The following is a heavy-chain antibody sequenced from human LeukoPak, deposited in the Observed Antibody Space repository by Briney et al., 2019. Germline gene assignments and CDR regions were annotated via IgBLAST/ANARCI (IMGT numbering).Heavy chain of an antibody. CDR3: AKAHGSGWFPDAFDI. CDR1: GFTFSGRW. CDR2: IKPDGSEK. J-gene: IGHJ3*02. D-gene: IGHD2-15*01. V-gene: IGHV3-7*03. Sequence: PGGSLRLSCAASGFTFSGRWMSWVHQAPGKGLEWVANIKPDGSEKNYVDSVKGRFTISRDNAKSSLYLQMNSLRAEDMALYYCAKAHGSGWFPDAFDIWGQGTMVTVSS.